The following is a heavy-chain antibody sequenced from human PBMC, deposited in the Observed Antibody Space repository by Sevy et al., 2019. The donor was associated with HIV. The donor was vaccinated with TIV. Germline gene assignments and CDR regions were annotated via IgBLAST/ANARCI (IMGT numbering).Heavy chain of an antibody. CDR3: TRDEWDLDAFDV. J-gene: IGHJ3*01. CDR1: GFTFYNYA. D-gene: IGHD1-26*01. Sequence: GGSLRLSCATSGFTFYNYAMSWFRQAPGKGLEWIGLIRTTGNGGTAEYAASVEGRFTISRYDSRSIAYLQMNNLKTEDKAVYYCTRDEWDLDAFDVWGQGTMVTVSS. CDR2: IRTTGNGGTA. V-gene: IGHV3-49*03.